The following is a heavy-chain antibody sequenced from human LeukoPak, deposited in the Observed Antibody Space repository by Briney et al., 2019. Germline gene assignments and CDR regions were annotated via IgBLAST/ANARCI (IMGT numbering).Heavy chain of an antibody. D-gene: IGHD3-16*01. CDR2: IYYSGST. V-gene: IGHV4-59*08. J-gene: IGHJ5*02. CDR1: GGSISRYY. Sequence: SETLSLTCTVSGGSISRYYWSWIRQPPGKGLEWIGYIYYSGSTNYNPSLKSRVTISVDTSKNQYSLKLSSVTAADTAVYYCARRGPLDWFDPWGQGTLVTVSS. CDR3: ARRGPLDWFDP.